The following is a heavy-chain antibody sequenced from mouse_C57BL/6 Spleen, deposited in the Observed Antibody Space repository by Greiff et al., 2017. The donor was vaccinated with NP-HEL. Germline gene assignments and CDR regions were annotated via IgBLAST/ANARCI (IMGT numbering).Heavy chain of an antibody. CDR2: IYPRSGNT. Sequence: QVQLQQSGAELARPGASVKLSCKASGYTFTSYGISWVKQRTGQGLEWIGEIYPRSGNTYYNEKFKGKATLTADKSSSTAYIELRSLTSEDSAVYFCARGGTTGTGLAYWGQGTLVTVSA. D-gene: IGHD4-1*02. CDR1: GYTFTSYG. J-gene: IGHJ3*01. V-gene: IGHV1-81*01. CDR3: ARGGTTGTGLAY.